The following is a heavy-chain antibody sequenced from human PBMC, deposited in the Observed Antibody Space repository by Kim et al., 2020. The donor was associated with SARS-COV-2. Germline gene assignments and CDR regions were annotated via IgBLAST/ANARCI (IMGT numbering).Heavy chain of an antibody. J-gene: IGHJ4*02. Sequence: EYAVSVKSRITINPDTSKNQFSLQLNSVTPEDTAVYYCARRAAAGTEFDYWGQGTLVTVSS. V-gene: IGHV6-1*01. CDR3: ARRAAAGTEFDY. D-gene: IGHD6-13*01.